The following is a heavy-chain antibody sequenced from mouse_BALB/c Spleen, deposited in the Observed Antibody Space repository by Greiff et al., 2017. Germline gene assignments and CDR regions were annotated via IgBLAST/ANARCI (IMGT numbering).Heavy chain of an antibody. CDR2: IWGDGST. CDR3: AREDYGSSWDYAMDY. Sequence: QVQLKESGPGLVAPSQSLSITCTVSGFSLTGYGVNWVRQPPGKGLEWLGMIWGDGSTDYNSALKSRLSISKDNSKSQVFLKMNSLQTDDTARYYCAREDYGSSWDYAMDYRGQGTSVTVSS. J-gene: IGHJ4*01. D-gene: IGHD1-1*01. CDR1: GFSLTGYG. V-gene: IGHV2-6-7*01.